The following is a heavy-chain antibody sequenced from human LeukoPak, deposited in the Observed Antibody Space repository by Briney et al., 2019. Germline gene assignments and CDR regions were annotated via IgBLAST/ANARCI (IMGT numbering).Heavy chain of an antibody. D-gene: IGHD3-22*01. CDR1: GITVSNYD. CDR3: ARGYYDSSGYYYVSHFDY. Sequence: GGSLRLSYVVSGITVSNYDMSWVRQAPGKGLEWVSGIRESGGGTNYADSVKGRFTISRDNSMNTVYLQMNSLRAEDTAVYYCARGYYDSSGYYYVSHFDYWGQGTLVTVSS. J-gene: IGHJ4*02. CDR2: IRESGGGT. V-gene: IGHV3-23*01.